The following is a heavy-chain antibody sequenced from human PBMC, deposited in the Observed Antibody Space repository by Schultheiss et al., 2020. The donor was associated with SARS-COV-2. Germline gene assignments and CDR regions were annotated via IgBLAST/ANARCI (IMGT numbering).Heavy chain of an antibody. Sequence: GGSLRLSCAASGFTFSSYGMHWVRQAPGKGLEWVAVIWYDGSNKYYADSVKGRFTISRDNSKNSLYLQMNSLRAEDTAVYYCAKDRDYYDSDDYWGQGTLVTVSS. CDR2: IWYDGSNK. CDR1: GFTFSSYG. J-gene: IGHJ4*02. D-gene: IGHD3-22*01. V-gene: IGHV3-30*02. CDR3: AKDRDYYDSDDY.